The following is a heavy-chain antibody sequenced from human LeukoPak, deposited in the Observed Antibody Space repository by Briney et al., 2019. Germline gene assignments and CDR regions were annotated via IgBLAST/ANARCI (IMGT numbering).Heavy chain of an antibody. CDR3: ARHHDYYDSSGPIDY. Sequence: GESLKISCKGSGYSFTSYWIGWVRQMPGKGLEWMGIICPGDSDTRYSPSFQGQVTISADKSISTAYLQWSSLKASDTAMYYCARHHDYYDSSGPIDYWGQGTLVTVSS. CDR2: ICPGDSDT. J-gene: IGHJ4*02. V-gene: IGHV5-51*01. CDR1: GYSFTSYW. D-gene: IGHD3-22*01.